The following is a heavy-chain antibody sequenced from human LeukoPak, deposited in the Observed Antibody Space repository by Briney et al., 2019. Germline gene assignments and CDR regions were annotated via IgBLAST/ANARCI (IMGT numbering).Heavy chain of an antibody. D-gene: IGHD3/OR15-3a*01. V-gene: IGHV3-23*01. CDR2: ISGSGGST. CDR3: AKDGRGLPDS. J-gene: IGHJ5*01. Sequence: PGGSLRLSCAASGFTFSSYAMSLVRQAPGKGLEWVSAISGSGGSTYYAGSVKGRFTISRDNSKNTLYLQMNSLRVEDTAIYYCAKDGRGLPDSWGQGTLVTVSS. CDR1: GFTFSSYA.